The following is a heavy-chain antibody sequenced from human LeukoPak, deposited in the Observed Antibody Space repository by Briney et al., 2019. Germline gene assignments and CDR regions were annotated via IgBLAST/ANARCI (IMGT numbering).Heavy chain of an antibody. CDR1: GFTFSSYG. J-gene: IGHJ5*02. D-gene: IGHD3-16*01. CDR2: IWYDGSNK. CDR3: ARGDNWFDP. Sequence: GSLRLSCAASGFTFSSYGMHWVRQAPGKGLEWVAVIWYDGSNKYYADSVKGRFTISRDNSKNTLYLQMNSLRAADTAVYYCARGDNWFDPWGQGTLVTVSS. V-gene: IGHV3-33*01.